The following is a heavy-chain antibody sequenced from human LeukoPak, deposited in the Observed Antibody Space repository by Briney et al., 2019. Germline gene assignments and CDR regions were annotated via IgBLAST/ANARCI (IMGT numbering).Heavy chain of an antibody. J-gene: IGHJ4*02. Sequence: PSETLSLTCTVSGGSISSSSYYWGWIRQPPGKGLEWIGEIYHSGSTNYNPSLKSRVTKSVDKSKNQFSLKLSSVTAADTAVYYCARVRAAARYYFDYWGQGTLVTVSS. CDR1: GGSISSSSYY. V-gene: IGHV4-39*07. D-gene: IGHD6-13*01. CDR2: IYHSGST. CDR3: ARVRAAARYYFDY.